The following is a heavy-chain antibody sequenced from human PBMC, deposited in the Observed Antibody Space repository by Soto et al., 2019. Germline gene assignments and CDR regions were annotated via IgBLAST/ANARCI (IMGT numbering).Heavy chain of an antibody. V-gene: IGHV4-59*01. CDR3: AIVAVFGCSGGSFYSYYFAY. Sequence: PSETLSLTCTVSGGSISSYYWSWIRQPPGKGLEWIGIIYYSGSTNYNPSLKSRVTISVDTSKNKFSLKLRSVTAAETAVYFFAIVAVFGCSGGSFYSYYFAYWGQGTLVTVSS. CDR1: GGSISSYY. D-gene: IGHD2-15*01. CDR2: IYYSGST. J-gene: IGHJ4*02.